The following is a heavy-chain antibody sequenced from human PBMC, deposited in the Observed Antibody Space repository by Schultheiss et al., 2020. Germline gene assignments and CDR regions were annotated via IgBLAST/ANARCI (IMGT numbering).Heavy chain of an antibody. CDR1: GFAFGDFA. Sequence: GGSLRLSCTASGFAFGDFAMHWVRQPPGKGLEWVSGITWNSDTIAYADSVKGRFTISRDNAENSLYLQMSSLRDEDTGLYFCAKRGRFGELEPGGNGFDIWGQGTMVTVS. CDR2: ITWNSDTI. J-gene: IGHJ3*02. D-gene: IGHD3-10*01. CDR3: AKRGRFGELEPGGNGFDI. V-gene: IGHV3-9*01.